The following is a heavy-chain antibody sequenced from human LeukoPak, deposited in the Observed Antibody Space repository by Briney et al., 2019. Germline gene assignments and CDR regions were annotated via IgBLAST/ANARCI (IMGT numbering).Heavy chain of an antibody. Sequence: SETLSPTCTVSGGSISSSSYYWGWIRQPPGKGLEWIGSIYYSGSTYYNPSLKSRVTISVDTSKNQFSLKLSSVTAADTAVYYCARLRGGAPDYWGQGTLVTVSS. CDR1: GGSISSSSYY. CDR2: IYYSGST. D-gene: IGHD3-16*01. V-gene: IGHV4-39*01. CDR3: ARLRGGAPDY. J-gene: IGHJ4*02.